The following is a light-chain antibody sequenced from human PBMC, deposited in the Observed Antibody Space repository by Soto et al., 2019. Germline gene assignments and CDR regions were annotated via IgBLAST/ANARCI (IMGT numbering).Light chain of an antibody. V-gene: IGKV3-20*01. J-gene: IGKJ1*01. Sequence: EIVLTQSPDTLSLSPGDRATVSCRASQTVGASYVAWYQHRPGQAPMFLMYGASTRATGIPDRFSGSGSGTDFTLTIDSLEPEDFGLYYCQQYGRSPWTFGQGTRVEI. CDR1: QTVGASY. CDR2: GAS. CDR3: QQYGRSPWT.